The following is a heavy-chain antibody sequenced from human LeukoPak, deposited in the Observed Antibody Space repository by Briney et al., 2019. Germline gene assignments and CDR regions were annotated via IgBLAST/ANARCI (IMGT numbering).Heavy chain of an antibody. CDR1: GFTFSSYG. CDR3: VCNPGVGDFDY. J-gene: IGHJ4*02. Sequence: GGSLRLSCAASGFTFSSYGMHWVRQAPGKGLEWVAVISYDGSNKYYADSVKGRFTISRDNSKNTLYLQMNSLRAEDTAVYYCVCNPGVGDFDYWGQGTLVTVSS. V-gene: IGHV3-30*03. D-gene: IGHD2/OR15-2a*01. CDR2: ISYDGSNK.